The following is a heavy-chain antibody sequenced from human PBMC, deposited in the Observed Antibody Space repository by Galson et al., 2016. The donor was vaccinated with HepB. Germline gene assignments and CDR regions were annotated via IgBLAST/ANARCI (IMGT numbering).Heavy chain of an antibody. CDR3: ARKDGDM. V-gene: IGHV3-7*01. CDR1: GLTFSDYL. J-gene: IGHJ6*04. D-gene: IGHD5-24*01. Sequence: SLRLSCAVSGLTFSDYLMTWFRQTPEKGLEWVANIKHDGSEKNYLDSVKGRFTISRDNPKNSLYLQMNSLRDDDTGVYYCARKDGDMWGRGTTVTVSS. CDR2: IKHDGSEK.